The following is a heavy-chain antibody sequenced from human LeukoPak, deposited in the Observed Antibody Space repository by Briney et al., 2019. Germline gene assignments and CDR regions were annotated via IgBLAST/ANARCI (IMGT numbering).Heavy chain of an antibody. V-gene: IGHV4-34*01. CDR1: GGSFSGYY. CDR3: ARGRLRTYYFDY. CDR2: INHSGST. Sequence: SETLSLTCAVYGGSFSGYYWSWIRQPPGKGLEWIGEINHSGSTNYNPSLKSRVTISVDTSKNQFSLKLSSVTAADTAVHYCARGRLRTYYFDYWGQGTLVTVSS. D-gene: IGHD4-17*01. J-gene: IGHJ4*02.